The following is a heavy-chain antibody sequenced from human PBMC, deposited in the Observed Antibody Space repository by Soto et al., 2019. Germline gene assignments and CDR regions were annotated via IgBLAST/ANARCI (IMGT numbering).Heavy chain of an antibody. D-gene: IGHD3-9*01. Sequence: SGSVCHSGSVSVSAVPGDYRTCFLQPPVKGLEWIGYIYYTGSTNYNPSLKSRVTISVDTSKNQFSLKLSSVTAADTAVYYCARQKATYYDILTGYFLFDNWGQGTLVTVS. CDR2: IYYTGST. CDR3: ARQKATYYDILTGYFLFDN. CDR1: VSAVPGDY. J-gene: IGHJ4*02. V-gene: IGHV4-59*08.